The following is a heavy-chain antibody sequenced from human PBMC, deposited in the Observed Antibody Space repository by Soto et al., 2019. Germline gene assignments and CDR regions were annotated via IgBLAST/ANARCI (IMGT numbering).Heavy chain of an antibody. D-gene: IGHD5-12*01. V-gene: IGHV4-34*01. Sequence: PSETLSLTCAVYGGSFSGYYWSWIRQPPGKGLEWIGEINHSGSTNYNPSLKSRVTISVDTSKNQFSLKLSSVTAADTAVYYCARIDIVATTHFFDYWGQGTLVTVSS. CDR1: GGSFSGYY. CDR3: ARIDIVATTHFFDY. CDR2: INHSGST. J-gene: IGHJ4*02.